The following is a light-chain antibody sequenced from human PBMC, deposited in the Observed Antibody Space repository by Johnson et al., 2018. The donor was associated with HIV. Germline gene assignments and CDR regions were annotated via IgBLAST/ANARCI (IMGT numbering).Light chain of an antibody. V-gene: IGLV1-51*01. CDR2: DNN. J-gene: IGLJ1*01. CDR3: ATWDSSLSGYV. Sequence: QPVLTQPPSVSAAPGQKVTISCSGSSSNIGNNYVSWYQQLPGTAPKLLIYDNNKRPSGIPDRFSASKSGTSATLGITGLQTGDEAHYYCATWDSSLSGYVFGSGTKVSVL. CDR1: SSNIGNNY.